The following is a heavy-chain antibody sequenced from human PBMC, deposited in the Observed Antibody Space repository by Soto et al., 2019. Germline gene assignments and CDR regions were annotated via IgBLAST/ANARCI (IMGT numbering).Heavy chain of an antibody. D-gene: IGHD2-8*02. V-gene: IGHV4-59*01. CDR1: GGYISNYY. CDR3: ARDHPTSGLYFGY. CDR2: IYDSGST. J-gene: IGHJ4*02. Sequence: SETLSLTCTVSGGYISNYYLSWVRQPPGKGLEWIGYIYDSGSTNYNPSLKSRVTISVDTSKNQFSLRLTSVTAADTAVYYCARDHPTSGLYFGYWGQGTLVTVSS.